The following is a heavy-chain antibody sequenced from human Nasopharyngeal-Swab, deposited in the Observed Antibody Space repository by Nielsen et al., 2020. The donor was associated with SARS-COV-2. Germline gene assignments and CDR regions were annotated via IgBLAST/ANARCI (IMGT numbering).Heavy chain of an antibody. J-gene: IGHJ4*02. V-gene: IGHV3-7*01. Sequence: GESLKISCAASGFTFSRYWMTWVRQAPGKGLEWVANMNEDGSEKYYVDSVKGRFTISRDNAKNSLYLQMNSLRAEDTAVYYCAKGDSYGDYSADYWGQGTLVTVSS. CDR2: MNEDGSEK. D-gene: IGHD4-17*01. CDR1: GFTFSRYW. CDR3: AKGDSYGDYSADY.